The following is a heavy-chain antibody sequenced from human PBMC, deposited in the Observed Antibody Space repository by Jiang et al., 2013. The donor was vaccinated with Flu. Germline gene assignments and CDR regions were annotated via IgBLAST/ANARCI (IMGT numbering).Heavy chain of an antibody. CDR1: GGSISSGGYY. CDR3: ARVVAVAGRNDAFDI. D-gene: IGHD6-19*01. J-gene: IGHJ3*02. V-gene: IGHV4-31*01. CDR2: IYYSGST. Sequence: KPSQTLSLTCTVSGGSISSGGYYWSWIRQHPGKGLEWIGYIYYSGSTYYNPSLKSLVTISVDTSKNQFSLKLSSVTAADTAVYYCARVVAVAGRNDAFDIWGQGTMVTVSS.